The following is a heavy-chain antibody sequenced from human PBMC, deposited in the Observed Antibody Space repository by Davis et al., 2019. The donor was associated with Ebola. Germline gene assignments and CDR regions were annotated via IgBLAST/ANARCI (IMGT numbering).Heavy chain of an antibody. J-gene: IGHJ3*02. CDR1: EYRFANYW. D-gene: IGHD2-21*02. CDR2: IYPSDSDT. Sequence: GESLKISCTGSEYRFANYWIGWVRQKPGKGLEWMGMIYPSDSDTRYSPSFQGQVTISADKSISTAYLQWSSLKASDTAMYYCARRGIVVVTAKDAFDIWGQGTMVTVSS. V-gene: IGHV5-51*01. CDR3: ARRGIVVVTAKDAFDI.